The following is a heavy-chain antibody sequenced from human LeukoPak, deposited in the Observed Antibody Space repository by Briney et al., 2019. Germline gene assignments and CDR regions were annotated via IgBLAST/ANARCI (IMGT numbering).Heavy chain of an antibody. CDR1: AYAISSGYY. CDR3: ARAKSRPRTGYSSSWYSD. J-gene: IGHJ4*02. Sequence: PSETLSLTCVVSAYAISSGYYWGWIRQPPGKGLEWIGSIRHSGNTYYNPSLKSRVTISVDSSKNQFSLKLSSVTAADTAVYYCARAKSRPRTGYSSSWYSDWGQGTLVTVSS. D-gene: IGHD6-13*01. CDR2: IRHSGNT. V-gene: IGHV4-38-2*01.